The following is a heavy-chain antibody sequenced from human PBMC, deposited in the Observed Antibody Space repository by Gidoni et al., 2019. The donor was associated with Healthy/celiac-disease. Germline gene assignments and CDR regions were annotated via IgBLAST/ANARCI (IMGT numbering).Heavy chain of an antibody. V-gene: IGHV4-59*01. Sequence: QVQLQESGPGLVKPSETLSLTCTVSGGSTSSYYWSWIRQPPGKGLEWIGYIYYSGSTNYNPSLKSRVTISVDTSKNQFSLKLSSVTAADTAVYYCARADARSTYYYYYMDVWGKGTTVTVSS. CDR2: IYYSGST. CDR3: ARADARSTYYYYYMDV. J-gene: IGHJ6*03. CDR1: GGSTSSYY.